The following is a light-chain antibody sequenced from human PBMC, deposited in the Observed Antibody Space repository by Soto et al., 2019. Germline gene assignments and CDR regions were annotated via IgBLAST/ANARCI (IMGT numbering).Light chain of an antibody. Sequence: EIVLTQSPATLSLSPGERATLSCRASQSVSSNLAWYQQKPGQAPRLLIYDASNRATGIPARFSGSGSGTDFTLTISSLEPEDFAVYYCQQRSNGPLTFGQGTRLEIK. J-gene: IGKJ5*01. CDR2: DAS. V-gene: IGKV3-11*01. CDR1: QSVSSN. CDR3: QQRSNGPLT.